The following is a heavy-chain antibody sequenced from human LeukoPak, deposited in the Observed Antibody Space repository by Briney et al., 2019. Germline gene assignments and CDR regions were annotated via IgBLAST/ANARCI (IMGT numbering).Heavy chain of an antibody. CDR3: ARDQGGSWCVKGVYYYYMDV. D-gene: IGHD6-13*01. CDR1: GGSISSYY. CDR2: IYTSGST. J-gene: IGHJ6*03. V-gene: IGHV4-4*07. Sequence: SETLSLTCTVSGGSISSYYWSWIRQPAGKGLEWIGRIYTSGSTNYNPSLKSRVTMSVDTSKNQFSLKLSSVTAADTAVYYCARDQGGSWCVKGVYYYYMDVWGKGTTVTVSS.